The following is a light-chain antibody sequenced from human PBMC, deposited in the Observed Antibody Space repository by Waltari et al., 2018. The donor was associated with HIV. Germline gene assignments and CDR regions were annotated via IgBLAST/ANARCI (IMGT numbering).Light chain of an antibody. J-gene: IGKJ5*01. Sequence: ILMTQSPSTLSAFFGDRVRITCRASLSVNTWLAWYQQKPGRPPKLLIYKSSILQVGVPTRFSGSGSGTKFTLTITSLQPDDFATYYCQQYDSDPSFGQGTRL. CDR1: LSVNTW. CDR3: QQYDSDPS. V-gene: IGKV1-5*03. CDR2: KSS.